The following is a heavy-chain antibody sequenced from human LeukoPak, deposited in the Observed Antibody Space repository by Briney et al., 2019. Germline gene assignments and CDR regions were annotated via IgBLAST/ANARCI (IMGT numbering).Heavy chain of an antibody. D-gene: IGHD2-2*01. CDR1: GGSISSGGYY. CDR2: IYHSGST. CDR3: ARVKIVVVPAAKRDYFDY. J-gene: IGHJ4*02. V-gene: IGHV4-30-2*01. Sequence: SQTLSLTCTVSGGSISSGGYYWSWIRQPPGKGLEWIGYIYHSGSTYYNPSLKSRVTISVDRSENQFSLKLSSVTAADTAVYYCARVKIVVVPAAKRDYFDYWGQGTLVTVSS.